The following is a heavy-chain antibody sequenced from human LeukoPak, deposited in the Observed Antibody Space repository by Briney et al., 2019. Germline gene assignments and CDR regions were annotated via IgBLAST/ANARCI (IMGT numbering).Heavy chain of an antibody. D-gene: IGHD6-13*01. V-gene: IGHV4-39*01. CDR1: GGSISSSSYY. CDR3: ARSASVAAAGSGRGNWFDL. J-gene: IGHJ5*02. CDR2: IYYSGST. Sequence: PSETLSLTCTVSGGSISSSSYYWGWIRQPAGKGLEWIGSIYYSGSTYYNPSLKSRVTISVDTSKNQFSLKLSSVTAADTAVYYCARSASVAAAGSGRGNWFDLWGQGTLVTVSS.